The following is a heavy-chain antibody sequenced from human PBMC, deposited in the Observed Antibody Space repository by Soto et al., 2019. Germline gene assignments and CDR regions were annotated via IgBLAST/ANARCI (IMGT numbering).Heavy chain of an antibody. CDR2: IGANGGGT. CDR3: ARDPNGDYLGAFDF. J-gene: IGHJ3*01. V-gene: IGHV3-23*01. Sequence: EVQLLEPGGGLVQPGGSLRPPCAASGLTFSSFFMSWARQPPGKGLDWVSGIGANGGGTYYADSVKGRFIISRDNSKNTLYLQMNSLRAEDTAVYYCARDPNGDYLGAFDFWGQKTMVTVSS. CDR1: GLTFSSFF. D-gene: IGHD4-17*01.